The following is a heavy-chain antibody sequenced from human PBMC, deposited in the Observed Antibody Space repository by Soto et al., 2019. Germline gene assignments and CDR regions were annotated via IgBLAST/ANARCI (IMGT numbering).Heavy chain of an antibody. CDR2: IIPVIGAP. D-gene: IGHD3-9*01. Sequence: QVHLVQSGAEMKRAGSSVRVSCKGLGGTISSDAISWVRQAPGRGLEWMGGIIPVIGAPNYGQRFQGRITITADESTNTAYMELTSLRPEDTAIYYCARVLRYDSLTGSAPAYGMDVWGQGTTVTVSS. CDR1: GGTISSDA. J-gene: IGHJ6*02. V-gene: IGHV1-69*01. CDR3: ARVLRYDSLTGSAPAYGMDV.